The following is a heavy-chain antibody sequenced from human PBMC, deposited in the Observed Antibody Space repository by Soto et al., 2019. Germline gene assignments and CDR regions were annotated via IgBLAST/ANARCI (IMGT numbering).Heavy chain of an antibody. CDR3: ARNPTN. Sequence: QVQLRESGPGLVTPSQTLSLPCTVSGGSISSGGYYWSWIRQHTGKGMEWIGYIYYSGSTYYNPSLKSRVLISVETSKNHFTLRLSSVTDADTAVYYCARNPTNWGQGTLVTVSS. V-gene: IGHV4-31*03. CDR2: IYYSGST. J-gene: IGHJ4*02. D-gene: IGHD5-12*01. CDR1: GGSISSGGYY.